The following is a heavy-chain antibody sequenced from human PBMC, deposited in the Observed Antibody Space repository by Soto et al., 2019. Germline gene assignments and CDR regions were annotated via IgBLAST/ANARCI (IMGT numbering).Heavy chain of an antibody. J-gene: IGHJ6*02. CDR2: IIPIFGTA. V-gene: IGHV1-69*13. Sequence: SVKVSCKASRGTFSSYALSRVRQAPGQGLEWMGGIIPIFGTANYAQKFQGRVTITADESTRTAYMELSSLRSEDTAVYYCARARALYCSSTSCYVGDYYYYYGMDVWGQGTTVTVSS. CDR1: RGTFSSYA. CDR3: ARARALYCSSTSCYVGDYYYYYGMDV. D-gene: IGHD2-2*01.